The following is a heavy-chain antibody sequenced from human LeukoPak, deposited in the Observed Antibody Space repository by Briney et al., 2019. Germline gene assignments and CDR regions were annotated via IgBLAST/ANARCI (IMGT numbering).Heavy chain of an antibody. CDR3: AREVAVAAHFDY. Sequence: GASVKVSCKASGYTFTSYYMHWVRQAPGQGLEWMGIINPSGGSTSYAQKFQGRVTMTRDMSTSTVYMELSSLRSEDTAVYYCAREVAVAAHFDYWGQGTLVTVSS. V-gene: IGHV1-46*01. J-gene: IGHJ4*02. D-gene: IGHD6-19*01. CDR2: INPSGGST. CDR1: GYTFTSYY.